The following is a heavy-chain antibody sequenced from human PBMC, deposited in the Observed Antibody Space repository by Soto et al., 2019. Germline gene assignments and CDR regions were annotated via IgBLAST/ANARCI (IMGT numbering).Heavy chain of an antibody. CDR3: ATTGYSSRGDYYYYGMDV. CDR1: GYTFTSYD. D-gene: IGHD6-13*01. J-gene: IGHJ6*02. CDR2: MNPNSGNT. Sequence: ASVKVSFKASGYTFTSYDINWVRQATGQGFEYLGWMNPNSGNTGYVKKFQGRVTMTRDTSMSTAYMELSGLRSEDTAVYYCATTGYSSRGDYYYYGMDVWGQGTTVTVSS. V-gene: IGHV1-8*01.